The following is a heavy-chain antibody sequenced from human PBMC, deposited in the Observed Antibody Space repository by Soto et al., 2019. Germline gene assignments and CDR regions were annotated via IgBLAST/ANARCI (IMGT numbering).Heavy chain of an antibody. J-gene: IGHJ4*02. V-gene: IGHV1-2*04. CDR1: GYTFTGYY. D-gene: IGHD3-10*01. CDR3: ARAYYGSEYDY. Sequence: VASVKVSCKASGYTFTGYYMHWVRQAPGQGLEWMGWINPNSGGTNYAQKFQGWVTMTRDTSISTAYMELSRLRSDDTAVYYCARAYYGSEYDYWGQGTLVTVSS. CDR2: INPNSGGT.